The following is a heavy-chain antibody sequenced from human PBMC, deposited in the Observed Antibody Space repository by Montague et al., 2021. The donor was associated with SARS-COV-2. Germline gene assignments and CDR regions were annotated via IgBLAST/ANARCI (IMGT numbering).Heavy chain of an antibody. Sequence: SETLSLTCTVSGGSMSDHYWAWIRQPPGKGLELLAYIYYSGGINSXASLKSRVSMSVDTSKNQFSLKLTSVTAADTAVYYCARAVSVRRAVNWFDPWGQGTLVTVSS. CDR2: IYYSGGI. CDR1: GGSMSDHY. D-gene: IGHD3-10*01. CDR3: ARAVSVRRAVNWFDP. V-gene: IGHV4-59*11. J-gene: IGHJ5*02.